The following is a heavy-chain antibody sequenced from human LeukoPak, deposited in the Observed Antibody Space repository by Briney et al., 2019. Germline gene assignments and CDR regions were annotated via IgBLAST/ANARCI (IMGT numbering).Heavy chain of an antibody. CDR1: GGSFSGYY. Sequence: SETLSLTCAVYGGSFSGYYWSWIRQPPGKGLEWIGEINHSGSTNYNPPLKSRVTISVDTSKNQFSLKLSSVTAADTAVYYCARGRSRTSFDYWGQGTLVTVSS. V-gene: IGHV4-34*01. J-gene: IGHJ4*02. CDR2: INHSGST. CDR3: ARGRSRTSFDY.